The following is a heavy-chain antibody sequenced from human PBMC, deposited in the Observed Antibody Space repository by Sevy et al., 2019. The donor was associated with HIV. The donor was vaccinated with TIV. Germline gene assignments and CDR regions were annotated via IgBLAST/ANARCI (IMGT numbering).Heavy chain of an antibody. V-gene: IGHV3-30-3*01. D-gene: IGHD7-27*01. J-gene: IGHJ4*02. CDR2: VSSDGSEI. Sequence: GGSLILSCAVSGFTFSTYAMHWVRQAPGKGLECVAIVSSDGSEINYADSVKGRFTISRDKSRNRLYLQMNSLRTEDTALYYCARDQLGSIDYWGQGTLVTVSS. CDR3: ARDQLGSIDY. CDR1: GFTFSTYA.